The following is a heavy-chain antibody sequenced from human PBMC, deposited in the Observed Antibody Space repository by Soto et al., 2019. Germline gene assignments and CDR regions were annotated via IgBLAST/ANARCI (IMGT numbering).Heavy chain of an antibody. CDR1: GGTFSSYA. J-gene: IGHJ4*02. Sequence: QVQLVQSGAEVRQPASSVKVSCKTSGGTFSSYAISWVRQAPGQGLEWMGAIVPIVDTSTYAQKFQGRVTITADESTSTVYMELSSLRSDDTAVYYCVRVVAIPRYPHNWGQGTLVTVSS. D-gene: IGHD1-26*01. CDR3: VRVVAIPRYPHN. CDR2: IVPIVDTS. V-gene: IGHV1-69*12.